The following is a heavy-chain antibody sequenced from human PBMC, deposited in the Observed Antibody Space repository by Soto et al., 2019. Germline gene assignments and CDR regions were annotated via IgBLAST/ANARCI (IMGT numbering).Heavy chain of an antibody. CDR2: IDWDDDK. CDR3: ALFSQYYDSSGYRYYYGMAV. V-gene: IGHV2-70*11. D-gene: IGHD3-22*01. Sequence: SGPTLVKTTQTLRXSCTFSGFSLXNSEKCVSWIRQPPGKALEWLARIDWDDDKYYSTSLKTRLTISKDTSKTQVVLTMTNMDPVDTATYYCALFSQYYDSSGYRYYYGMAVWGQGTTVPVSS. J-gene: IGHJ6*02. CDR1: GFSLXNSEKC.